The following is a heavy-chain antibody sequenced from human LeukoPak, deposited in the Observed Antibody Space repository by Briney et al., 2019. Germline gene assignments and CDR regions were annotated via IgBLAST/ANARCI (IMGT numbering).Heavy chain of an antibody. CDR3: AREHTPYGSGCTAAY. D-gene: IGHD6-19*01. CDR2: VSPSSTTI. CDR1: GFTFSGYG. Sequence: GGSLRLSCAASGFTFSGYGLNWVRQAPGEGLEWVSYVSPSSTTIYYADSVKGRFTISRDNAKNSLYLQMNSLRAEDTAVYYCAREHTPYGSGCTAAYWGQGTLVTVSS. J-gene: IGHJ4*02. V-gene: IGHV3-48*01.